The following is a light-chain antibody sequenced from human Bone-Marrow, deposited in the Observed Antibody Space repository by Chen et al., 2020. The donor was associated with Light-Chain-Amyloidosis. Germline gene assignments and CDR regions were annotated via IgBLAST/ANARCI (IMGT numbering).Light chain of an antibody. J-gene: IGLJ1*01. Sequence: QSVLTQPSSVPGATGPRVTISGTRSSSHIGAGYDVHWYQQLPGPAPKLLIYGNSNRPSGVPDRFSGSKSGTSASLAITGLQAEDEADYYCQSYDSSLSGYVFGTGTKVTVL. CDR2: GNS. CDR3: QSYDSSLSGYV. V-gene: IGLV1-40*01. CDR1: SSHIGAGYD.